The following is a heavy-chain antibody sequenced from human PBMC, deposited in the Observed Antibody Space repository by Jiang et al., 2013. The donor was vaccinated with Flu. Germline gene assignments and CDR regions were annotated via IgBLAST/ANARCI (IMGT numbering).Heavy chain of an antibody. D-gene: IGHD3-3*01. CDR1: GDSISNDSYY. J-gene: IGHJ5*02. Sequence: GSGLVKPSQILSLTCTVSGDSISNDSYYWTWIRHHPGKGLEWIGYVYYTGSTYYNPSLKSRLTISVDTSKNQFSLKMNSVSAADTAVYYCTRSRFLQGDGHFDPWGQGTLVAVSS. CDR3: TRSRFLQGDGHFDP. V-gene: IGHV4-31*03. CDR2: VYYTGST.